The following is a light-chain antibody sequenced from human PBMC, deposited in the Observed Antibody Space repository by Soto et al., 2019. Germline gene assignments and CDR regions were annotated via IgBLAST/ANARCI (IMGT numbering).Light chain of an antibody. CDR1: QTVTGNY. V-gene: IGKV3-20*01. Sequence: EIVLTQSPGTLSLSPGYRATVSCTAIQTVTGNYLAWYHQKPGQAPRLLIHSASSRATGIPDRFSASGTGTDFTLTISRLETEDFAVYYCQQYSASPRTFGKGTKVDIK. J-gene: IGKJ4*01. CDR2: SAS. CDR3: QQYSASPRT.